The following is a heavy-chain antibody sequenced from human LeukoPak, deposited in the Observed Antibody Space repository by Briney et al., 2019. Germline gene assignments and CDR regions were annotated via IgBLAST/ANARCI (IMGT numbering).Heavy chain of an antibody. Sequence: WASVKVSCKASGYPFTTYGINWVRQAPGQGPEWMGWITGYNGNTHYAQKFQDRVTMTIDKSTTTAYMELRSLRSDDTAVYYCARGLLEWELLHWGQGTLVTVSS. J-gene: IGHJ4*02. D-gene: IGHD1-26*01. V-gene: IGHV1-18*01. CDR1: GYPFTTYG. CDR2: ITGYNGNT. CDR3: ARGLLEWELLH.